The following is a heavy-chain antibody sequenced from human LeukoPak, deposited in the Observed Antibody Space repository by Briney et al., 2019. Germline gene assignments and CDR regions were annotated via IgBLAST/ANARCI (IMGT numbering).Heavy chain of an antibody. D-gene: IGHD1-26*01. CDR2: IYPGDSDT. CDR1: GYSFTSYW. CDR3: ARSSLIGGSYLGFNYYGMDV. J-gene: IGHJ6*02. Sequence: GESLKISCKGSGYSFTSYWIGWVRQMPGKGLEWMGIIYPGDSDTRYSPSFQGQVTISAVKSISTAYLQWSSLKASDTAMYYCARSSLIGGSYLGFNYYGMDVWGQGTTVTVSS. V-gene: IGHV5-51*01.